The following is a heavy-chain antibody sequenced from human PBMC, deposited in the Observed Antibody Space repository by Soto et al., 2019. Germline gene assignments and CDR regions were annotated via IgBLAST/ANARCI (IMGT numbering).Heavy chain of an antibody. D-gene: IGHD2-15*01. V-gene: IGHV1-3*01. Sequence: ASVKVSCKASGYTFTNYAMHWVRQAPGQRLEWMGWINVGNPNTKYSQKFQGRVTIIRDTSASTVYMELSSLTSEDTAVYYCAREVVVPATDTNFDYWGQGTLVTVSS. CDR1: GYTFTNYA. CDR3: AREVVVPATDTNFDY. J-gene: IGHJ4*02. CDR2: INVGNPNT.